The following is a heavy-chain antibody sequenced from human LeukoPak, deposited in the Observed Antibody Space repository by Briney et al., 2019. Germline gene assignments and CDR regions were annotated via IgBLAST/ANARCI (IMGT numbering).Heavy chain of an antibody. CDR2: INHSGST. CDR1: GGSFSGYY. D-gene: IGHD5-18*01. J-gene: IGHJ1*01. CDR3: ARDTAMVRWGRYFQH. V-gene: IGHV4-34*01. Sequence: PSETLSLTCAVYGGSFSGYYWSWIRQPPGKGLEWIGEINHSGSTNYNPSLKSRVTISVDTSKNQFSLKLSSVTAADTAVYYCARDTAMVRWGRYFQHWGQGTLVTVSS.